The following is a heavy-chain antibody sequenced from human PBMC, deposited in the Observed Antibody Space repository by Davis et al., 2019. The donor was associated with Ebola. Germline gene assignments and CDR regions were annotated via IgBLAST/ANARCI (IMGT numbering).Heavy chain of an antibody. J-gene: IGHJ6*02. CDR2: ISSSSSTI. V-gene: IGHV3-48*01. D-gene: IGHD6-13*01. CDR3: ARDSSSFVFYGMDV. Sequence: GSLRLSCAASGFTFSSYSMNWVRQAPGKGLEWVSYISSSSSTIYYADPVKGRFTISRDNAKNSLYLQMNSLSAEDTAVYYCARDSSSFVFYGMDVWGQGTTVTVSS. CDR1: GFTFSSYS.